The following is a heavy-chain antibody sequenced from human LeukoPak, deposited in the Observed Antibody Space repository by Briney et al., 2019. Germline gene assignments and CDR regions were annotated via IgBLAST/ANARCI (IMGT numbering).Heavy chain of an antibody. V-gene: IGHV4-4*07. CDR2: IYSSGYT. CDR1: GGAVRSHY. Sequence: SETLSLTCTVSGGAVRSHYWNWIRQPAGKGLEWIGRIYSSGYTNDNPFLKSRITMSVDMSKNQFSLRLNSVTAADTAVYYCARGEHSVDSWGQGMLVTVSS. D-gene: IGHD1/OR15-1a*01. J-gene: IGHJ4*02. CDR3: ARGEHSVDS.